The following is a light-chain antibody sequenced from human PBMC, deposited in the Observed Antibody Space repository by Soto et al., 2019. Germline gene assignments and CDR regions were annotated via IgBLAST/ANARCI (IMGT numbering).Light chain of an antibody. J-gene: IGKJ3*01. Sequence: EIVMTQSPATLSVSPGERATLSCRASQSVSSNLAWYQQKPGQAPRLLIYGASTRATGIPARFSVSGSGTEFTLTISSLQSEDFAVYYFQQYNNWPPIFTFGPGTKVDIK. CDR2: GAS. CDR1: QSVSSN. V-gene: IGKV3D-15*01. CDR3: QQYNNWPPIFT.